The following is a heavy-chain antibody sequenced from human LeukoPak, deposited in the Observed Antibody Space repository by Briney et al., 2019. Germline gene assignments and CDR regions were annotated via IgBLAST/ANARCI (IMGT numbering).Heavy chain of an antibody. V-gene: IGHV4-34*01. Sequence: SETLSLTCAVYGGSFSGYYWSWIRQPPGKGLEWIGEINHSGSTNYNPSLKSRVTISVDTSKNQLSLKLSSVTAADTAVYYCARGYYDSSGYLSYLRLNWFDPWGQGTLVTVSS. CDR2: INHSGST. CDR1: GGSFSGYY. CDR3: ARGYYDSSGYLSYLRLNWFDP. D-gene: IGHD3-22*01. J-gene: IGHJ5*02.